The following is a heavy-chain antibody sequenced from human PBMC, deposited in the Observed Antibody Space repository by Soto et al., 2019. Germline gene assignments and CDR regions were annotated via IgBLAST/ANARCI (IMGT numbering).Heavy chain of an antibody. V-gene: IGHV1-18*01. CDR3: AMVDVYVTPSPQDV. CDR1: GYTFTRYG. D-gene: IGHD3-16*01. Sequence: QVQLVQSGAEVKNPGASVKVSCKASGYTFTRYGIGWARQAPGQGLEWMGWINTYNGNTNYAQNVQGRVTLTTDTXXSTAYMEVRSLRSNDTAIYYCAMVDVYVTPSPQDVWGQGTTVIVSS. J-gene: IGHJ6*02. CDR2: INTYNGNT.